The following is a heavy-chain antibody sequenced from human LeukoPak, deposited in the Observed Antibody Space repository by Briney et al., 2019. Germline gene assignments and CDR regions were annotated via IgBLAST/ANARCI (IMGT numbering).Heavy chain of an antibody. D-gene: IGHD6-13*01. J-gene: IGHJ4*02. Sequence: GGSLRLFCAASGFTFSSYWMSWVRQAPGNGLEWVANIKQDGSEKYYVDSVKGRFTISRDNAKNSLYLQMNSLRAEDTAVYYCARGTIAAAGYYYFDYWGQGTQVTVSS. CDR2: IKQDGSEK. CDR3: ARGTIAAAGYYYFDY. CDR1: GFTFSSYW. V-gene: IGHV3-7*04.